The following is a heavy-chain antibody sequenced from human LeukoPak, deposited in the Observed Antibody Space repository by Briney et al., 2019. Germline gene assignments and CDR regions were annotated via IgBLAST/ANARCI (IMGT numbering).Heavy chain of an antibody. D-gene: IGHD1-1*01. Sequence: GGSLRLSCAASGFTFSSYWMHWVRQAPGKGLVWVSRINSDGSSTSYADSVKGRFTISRDNAKNTLYLQMNSLRAEDTAVYYCARAPGYGAAYYCDYWGQGTLATVSS. CDR1: GFTFSSYW. CDR2: INSDGSST. V-gene: IGHV3-74*01. J-gene: IGHJ4*02. CDR3: ARAPGYGAAYYCDY.